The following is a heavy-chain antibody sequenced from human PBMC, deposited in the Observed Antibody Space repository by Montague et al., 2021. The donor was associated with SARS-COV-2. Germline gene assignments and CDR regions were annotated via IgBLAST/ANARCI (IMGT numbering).Heavy chain of an antibody. D-gene: IGHD3-22*01. J-gene: IGHJ3*02. V-gene: IGHV4-39*01. CDR1: GGSISSSGYY. CDR2: IYYSGNT. Sequence: SETLSLTCTASGGSISSSGYYWGWIRQPPGKGLEWIGSIYYSGNTYYSPSLQSRVTISVDTSKNQFSLRLNSMTAADTAVYYCARLPPYRFNSNGHYYHAVDIRGQGTMVPVSS. CDR3: ARLPPYRFNSNGHYYHAVDI.